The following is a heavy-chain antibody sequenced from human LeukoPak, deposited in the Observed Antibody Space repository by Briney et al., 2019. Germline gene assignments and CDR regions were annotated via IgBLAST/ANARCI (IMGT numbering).Heavy chain of an antibody. J-gene: IGHJ4*02. CDR2: ISGFNDNT. CDR3: ARDQCSSTSCYVGVGIFDY. CDR1: GYFFSHYG. V-gene: IGHV1-18*01. Sequence: ASVKVSCKTSGYFFSHYGISWVRQAPGQGPEWLGWISGFNDNTNYAQRVQGRVTMTTDTATSTAYMKLRSLRSDDTAVYYCARDQCSSTSCYVGVGIFDYWGQGTLVTVSS. D-gene: IGHD2-2*01.